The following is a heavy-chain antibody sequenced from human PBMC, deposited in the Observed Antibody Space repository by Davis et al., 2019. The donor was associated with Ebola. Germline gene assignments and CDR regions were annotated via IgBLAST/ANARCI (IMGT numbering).Heavy chain of an antibody. D-gene: IGHD2-2*01. CDR2: IYYSGST. V-gene: IGHV4-59*12. CDR1: GGSISSYY. J-gene: IGHJ4*02. CDR3: ARVFKYQLLRFDY. Sequence: MPSETLSLTCTVSGGSISSYYWSWIRQPPGKGLEWIGYIYYSGSTNYNPSLKSRVTISVDTSKNQFSLKLSSVTAADTAVYYCARVFKYQLLRFDYWGQGTLVTVSS.